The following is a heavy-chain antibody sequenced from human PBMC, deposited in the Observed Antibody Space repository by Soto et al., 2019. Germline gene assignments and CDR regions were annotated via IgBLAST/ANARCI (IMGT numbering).Heavy chain of an antibody. CDR1: GFNVSKNF. Sequence: EVYLVESGGGLVQPGGSLRLSCAASGFNVSKNFMTWVRQTPGKGLEWVSVIYSGGTRFYADSVKGRFTISRDDSKNTLYLPMNSLRAEDTAVYYCARDVRQYFVNYFYYYYMDVWGKGTTVTVSS. V-gene: IGHV3-66*01. CDR2: IYSGGTR. D-gene: IGHD3-16*02. J-gene: IGHJ6*03. CDR3: ARDVRQYFVNYFYYYYMDV.